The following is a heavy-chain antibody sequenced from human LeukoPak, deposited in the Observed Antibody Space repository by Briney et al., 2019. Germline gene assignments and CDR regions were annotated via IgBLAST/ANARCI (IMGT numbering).Heavy chain of an antibody. CDR1: GYSFTSYW. D-gene: IGHD3-10*01. CDR2: IYPGDSDT. J-gene: IGHJ6*02. V-gene: IGHV5-51*01. CDR3: ARQRNYGSGSFSYYYGMDV. Sequence: GESLKISCKGSGYSFTSYWIGWGRQMPGKGLEWMGIIYPGDSDTRYSPSFQGQVTISADKSISTAYLQWSSLKASDTAMYYCARQRNYGSGSFSYYYGMDVRGQGTTVTVSS.